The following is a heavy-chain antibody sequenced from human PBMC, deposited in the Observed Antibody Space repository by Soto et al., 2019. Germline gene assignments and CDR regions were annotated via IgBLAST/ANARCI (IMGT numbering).Heavy chain of an antibody. D-gene: IGHD6-13*01. J-gene: IGHJ6*02. CDR2: IYPGDSDT. Sequence: GESLKISCKGSGYSFTSYWIGWVRQMPGKGLEWMGIIYPGDSDTRYSPSFQGQVTISVDKSISTAYLQWSSLKASDTAMYYCARTSAAGKYYYGMDVWGQGTTVTVS. V-gene: IGHV5-51*01. CDR1: GYSFTSYW. CDR3: ARTSAAGKYYYGMDV.